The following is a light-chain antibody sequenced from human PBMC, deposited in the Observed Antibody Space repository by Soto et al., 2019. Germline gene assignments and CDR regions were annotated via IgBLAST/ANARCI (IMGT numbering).Light chain of an antibody. Sequence: EIVMTQSPATLSVSPGERATLSCRASQTVSSSLAWYQQKPGQAPRLLIYGASTRATGIPARFSGSGSGTEFTLTISSLEPEDFAVYYCQQYGTSPWTFGQGTKVDIK. CDR3: QQYGTSPWT. V-gene: IGKV3-15*01. CDR1: QTVSSS. J-gene: IGKJ1*01. CDR2: GAS.